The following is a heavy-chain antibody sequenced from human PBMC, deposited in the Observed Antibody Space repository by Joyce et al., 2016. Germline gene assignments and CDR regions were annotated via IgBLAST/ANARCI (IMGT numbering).Heavy chain of an antibody. Sequence: EVQLVQSGAEVKKPGESLKISCKASGYIFTDYWIGWVRQMPGKGLEWMGIIYPGDSDIRYSVSVHGHVTISADKSISTAYVQWSSLKASDTAMYYWARQVQSRTKDAFEIWGHGTMVTVSS. V-gene: IGHV5-51*01. CDR3: ARQVQSRTKDAFEI. CDR1: GYIFTDYW. J-gene: IGHJ3*02. CDR2: IYPGDSDI.